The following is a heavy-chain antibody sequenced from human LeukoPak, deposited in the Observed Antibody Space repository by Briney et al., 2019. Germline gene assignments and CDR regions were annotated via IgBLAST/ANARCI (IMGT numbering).Heavy chain of an antibody. J-gene: IGHJ4*02. CDR3: ARGYGDYRPLDY. CDR1: GGSISSGSYY. Sequence: SQTLSLTCTVSGGSISSGSYYWNWIRQPAGKGLEWLGRIYTSGNTNYNPSLNSRVTISVDTSKNQFSLKLSSVTAADTAVYYCARGYGDYRPLDYWGQGTLVTVSS. V-gene: IGHV4-61*02. CDR2: IYTSGNT. D-gene: IGHD4-17*01.